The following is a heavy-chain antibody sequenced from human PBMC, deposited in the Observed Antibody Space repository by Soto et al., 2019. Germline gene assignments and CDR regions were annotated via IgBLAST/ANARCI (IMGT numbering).Heavy chain of an antibody. CDR3: AKDTHCSSTSCQFYYYYGMDV. J-gene: IGHJ6*02. V-gene: IGHV3-43D*04. CDR1: GFTFNDYA. Sequence: GGSLRLSCAASGFTFNDYAMHWVRQAPGKGLEWVSLISWDGGSTYYADSVKGRFTISRDNSKNSLYLQMNSLRAEDTALYYCAKDTHCSSTSCQFYYYYGMDVGGQGTTVTVSS. D-gene: IGHD2-2*01. CDR2: ISWDGGST.